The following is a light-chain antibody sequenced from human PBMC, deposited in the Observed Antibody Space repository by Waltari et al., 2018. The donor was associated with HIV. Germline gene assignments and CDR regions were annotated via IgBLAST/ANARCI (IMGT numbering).Light chain of an antibody. CDR2: DAS. Sequence: EIVLTQSPATLSLSPGERVTLSCRASQSIDNFLAWYQQKPGLSTRLLIYDASNRATGIPARFSGSGSGTDFTLSISNLEPDDSAVYYCQHRSDWLTFGGGTKVEIK. CDR3: QHRSDWLT. J-gene: IGKJ4*01. V-gene: IGKV3-11*01. CDR1: QSIDNF.